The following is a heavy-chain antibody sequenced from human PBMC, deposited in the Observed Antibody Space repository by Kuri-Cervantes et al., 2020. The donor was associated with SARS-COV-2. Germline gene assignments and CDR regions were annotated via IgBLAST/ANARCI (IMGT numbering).Heavy chain of an antibody. D-gene: IGHD6-19*01. CDR3: TKTGGALAVYYYYMDV. CDR2: IKSKTDGGAT. Sequence: GESLKISCAASGFTFSNDWMSWVRQAPGKGLEWVGRIKSKTDGGATDYAAPVKGRFTISRDDSRNTVYLQMNSLKTEDTAVYYCTKTGGALAVYYYYMDVRGKGTTVTVSS. J-gene: IGHJ6*03. CDR1: GFTFSNDW. V-gene: IGHV3-15*01.